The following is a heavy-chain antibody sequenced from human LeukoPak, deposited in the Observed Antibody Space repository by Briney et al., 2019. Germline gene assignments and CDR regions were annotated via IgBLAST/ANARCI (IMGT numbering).Heavy chain of an antibody. Sequence: PSETLSLTCTVSGGSIRSSSYYWGWIRQPPGKGLEWIGSIYYSGSTYYNPSLKSRVTISVDTSKNQFSLKLSSVTAADTAVYYCAPTRENGGYGSGWYYFDYWGQGTLVTVSS. V-gene: IGHV4-39*01. D-gene: IGHD6-19*01. J-gene: IGHJ4*02. CDR3: APTRENGGYGSGWYYFDY. CDR2: IYYSGST. CDR1: GGSIRSSSYY.